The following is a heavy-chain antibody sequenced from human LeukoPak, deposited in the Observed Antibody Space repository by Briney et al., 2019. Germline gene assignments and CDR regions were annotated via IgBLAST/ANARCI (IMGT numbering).Heavy chain of an antibody. CDR3: APGGTYGSGSYDY. CDR1: GFTFSSYA. CDR2: ISGSGGST. D-gene: IGHD3-10*01. V-gene: IGHV3-23*01. Sequence: PGGSLRLSCAASGFTFSSYAMGWVRQAPGKGLEWVSAISGSGGSTYYADSVKGRFTISRDNSKNTLYLQMNSLRAEDTAVYYCAPGGTYGSGSYDYWGQGTLVTVSS. J-gene: IGHJ4*02.